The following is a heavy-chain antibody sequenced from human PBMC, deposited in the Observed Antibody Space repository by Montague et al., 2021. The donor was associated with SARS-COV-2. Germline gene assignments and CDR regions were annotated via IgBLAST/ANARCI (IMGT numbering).Heavy chain of an antibody. V-gene: IGHV4-61*01. D-gene: IGHD3-10*01. CDR1: SDSVSSGKYF. CDR2: IFYTGSA. J-gene: IGHJ4*02. CDR3: ARVGNYLGVY. Sequence: SETLSLTCTVSSDSVSSGKYFWTWIRQPPGKGLEWIGYIFYTGSANYTPSLKSPVTISVDTSNNQFSLKLKSMSAADTAVYYCARVGNYLGVYWGQGILVTVSS.